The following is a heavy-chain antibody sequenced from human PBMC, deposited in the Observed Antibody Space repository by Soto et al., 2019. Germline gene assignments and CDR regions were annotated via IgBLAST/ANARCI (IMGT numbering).Heavy chain of an antibody. CDR2: ISAYNGNT. V-gene: IGHV1-18*01. Sequence: ASVKVSCKSSGYTFTSYGISWVRQAPGQGLEWMGWISAYNGNTNYAQKFQGRVSMTTDTSTSTAYMDLRSLRSDDTAVYYCARGTVEYSGYIRRSGAFDIWGQGTMVTVSS. CDR3: ARGTVEYSGYIRRSGAFDI. D-gene: IGHD5-12*01. J-gene: IGHJ3*02. CDR1: GYTFTSYG.